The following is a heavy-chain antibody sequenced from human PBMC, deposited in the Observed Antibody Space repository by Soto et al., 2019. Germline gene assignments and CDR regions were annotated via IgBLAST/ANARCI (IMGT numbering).Heavy chain of an antibody. CDR2: ISPFNGNI. CDR3: AKEEDSQTLDS. Sequence: AAVKVSCKASGYTFRNYGMSWVRQAPGQGLEWMGWISPFNGNIKYGQKFQGRVTMTTDTSTSIAYMELTSLRSDDTAIYYSAKEEDSQTLDSWGQGTLVTVSS. CDR1: GYTFRNYG. J-gene: IGHJ4*02. V-gene: IGHV1-18*01.